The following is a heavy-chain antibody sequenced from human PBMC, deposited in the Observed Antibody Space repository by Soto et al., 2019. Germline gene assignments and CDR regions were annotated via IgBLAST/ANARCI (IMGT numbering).Heavy chain of an antibody. J-gene: IGHJ3*02. D-gene: IGHD2-21*02. CDR3: TRDHDSRFDI. V-gene: IGHV3-33*01. Sequence: PGGSLRLSWAASEFTFISNVMHWVRQAPGKGLEWVAVIWYDGSNKYYADSVKGRFTISRDNSNNTLYLQMNSLRAEDTAVYYCTRDHDSRFDIWGQGTMVT. CDR2: IWYDGSNK. CDR1: EFTFISNV.